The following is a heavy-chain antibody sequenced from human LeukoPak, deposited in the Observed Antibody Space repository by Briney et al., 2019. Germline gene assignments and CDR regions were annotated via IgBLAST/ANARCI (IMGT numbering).Heavy chain of an antibody. CDR1: GGSISSSNW. D-gene: IGHD3-16*01. J-gene: IGHJ4*02. V-gene: IGHV4-4*02. CDR2: IYHSGST. CDR3: ARYDSPAFDY. Sequence: SGTLSLTCAVSGGSISSSNWWTWVRQPPGKGLEWIGEIYHSGSTNYNPSLKSRVTISLDRSKKQFSLKLKSVTAADTAVYFCARYDSPAFDYWGRGTQVTVSS.